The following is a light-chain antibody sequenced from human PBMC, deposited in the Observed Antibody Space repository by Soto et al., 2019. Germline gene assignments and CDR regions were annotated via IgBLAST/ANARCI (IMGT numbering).Light chain of an antibody. J-gene: IGLJ1*01. CDR3: SSYTSSSTLLYV. V-gene: IGLV2-14*01. Sequence: QSALTQPASVSGSPGQSITISCTGTSSDVGGYNYVSWYQQHPGQAPKPMIYDVSNRPSGVSNRFSGSKCGNTASLTISGLQGEDEADYYCSSYTSSSTLLYVFGTGTKLTVL. CDR2: DVS. CDR1: SSDVGGYNY.